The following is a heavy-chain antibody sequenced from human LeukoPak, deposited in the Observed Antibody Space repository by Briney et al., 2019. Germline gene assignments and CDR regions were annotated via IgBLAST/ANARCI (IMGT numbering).Heavy chain of an antibody. D-gene: IGHD2-2*01. J-gene: IGHJ4*02. CDR3: AREYCSSTSCYFDF. CDR1: GGSISNYV. CDR2: INDSGNT. Sequence: SETLSLTCTVSGGSISNYVWSWIRQPPGKGLEWIGYINDSGNTKYNPSLESRVTISVDTSKNQFSLKLSSVTTADTAVYFCAREYCSSTSCYFDFWGQGTLVTVSS. V-gene: IGHV4-59*01.